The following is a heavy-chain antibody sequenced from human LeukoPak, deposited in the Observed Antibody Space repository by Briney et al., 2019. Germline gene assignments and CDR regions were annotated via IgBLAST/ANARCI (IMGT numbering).Heavy chain of an antibody. Sequence: PGGSLRLSCAASGFTFSDYYMSWIRQAPGKGLEWISYISSSGSAIYYADSVKGRFTISRDNADNSLYLQMNSLRAEDTAVYFCARVRWIQLWSFLDYWGQGTLVAVSS. V-gene: IGHV3-11*01. CDR3: ARVRWIQLWSFLDY. CDR2: ISSSGSAI. D-gene: IGHD5-18*01. J-gene: IGHJ4*02. CDR1: GFTFSDYY.